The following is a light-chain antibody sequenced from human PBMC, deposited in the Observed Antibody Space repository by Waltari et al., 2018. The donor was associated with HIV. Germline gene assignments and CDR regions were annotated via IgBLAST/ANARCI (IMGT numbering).Light chain of an antibody. V-gene: IGLV3-1*01. CDR1: YLGNHQ. CDR2: QDM. Sequence: LTQPSSVSVFPGQTATLTCSGHYLGNHQISWYQKKPGQAPLHFIYQDMKRPSGIPERFSGFNSGNTATLTIAGAQTLDEADYYCQTWYSSTVFFGGGTRLTVL. J-gene: IGLJ2*01. CDR3: QTWYSSTVF.